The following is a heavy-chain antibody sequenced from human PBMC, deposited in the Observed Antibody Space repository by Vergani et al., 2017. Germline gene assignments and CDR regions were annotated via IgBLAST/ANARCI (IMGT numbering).Heavy chain of an antibody. CDR2: IRSKAYGQAT. D-gene: IGHD3-10*01. CDR3: VRDQVTMLRGSDALDI. Sequence: EVQLVESGGDLVQPGRSLRLSCTASGFTFGYYAMDWFRQAPGQGLEWVGEIRSKAYGQATIYAASVKGRFTISRDDSKSIAYLQLNNLQTEDTAMYYCVRDQVTMLRGSDALDIWGQGTMVTVSS. J-gene: IGHJ3*02. V-gene: IGHV3-49*03. CDR1: GFTFGYYA.